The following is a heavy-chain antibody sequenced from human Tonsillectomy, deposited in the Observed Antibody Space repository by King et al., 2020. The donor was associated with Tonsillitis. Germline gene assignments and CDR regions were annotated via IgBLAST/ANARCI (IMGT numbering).Heavy chain of an antibody. V-gene: IGHV3-49*03. J-gene: IGHJ4*02. D-gene: IGHD5-12*01. CDR2: IRSKAYGGTT. CDR1: GFTFGDYA. Sequence: VQLVESGGGLVQPGRSLRLSCTASGFTFGDYAMSWFRQAPGKGLEWVGFIRSKAYGGTTEYAASVKGRFTISRDDSKSIAYLQMNSLKTEDTAVYYCTSGGYSGYEPLDYWGQGTLVTVSS. CDR3: TSGGYSGYEPLDY.